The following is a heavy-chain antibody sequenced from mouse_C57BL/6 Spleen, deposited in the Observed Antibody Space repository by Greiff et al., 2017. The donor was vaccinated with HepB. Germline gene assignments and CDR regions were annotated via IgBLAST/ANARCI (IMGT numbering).Heavy chain of an antibody. D-gene: IGHD2-4*01. Sequence: DVKLQESGGGLVKPGGSLKLSCAASGFTFSDYGMHWVRQAPEKGLEWVAYISSGSSTIYYADTVKGRFTISRDNAKNTLFLQMTSLRSEDTAMYYCARRDDYDRGFDYWGQGTTLTVSS. V-gene: IGHV5-17*01. CDR1: GFTFSDYG. CDR2: ISSGSSTI. J-gene: IGHJ2*01. CDR3: ARRDDYDRGFDY.